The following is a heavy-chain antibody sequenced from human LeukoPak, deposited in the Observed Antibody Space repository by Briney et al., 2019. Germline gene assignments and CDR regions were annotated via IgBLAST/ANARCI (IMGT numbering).Heavy chain of an antibody. Sequence: ASVKVSCKASGGTFSSYAISWVRQAPGQGLEWMGGIIPIFGTANYAQKFQGRVTITADESTSTAYMELSSLRSEDTAVCYCASGLDSGSSDYWGQGTLVTVSS. CDR1: GGTFSSYA. V-gene: IGHV1-69*13. CDR2: IIPIFGTA. J-gene: IGHJ4*02. CDR3: ASGLDSGSSDY. D-gene: IGHD3-22*01.